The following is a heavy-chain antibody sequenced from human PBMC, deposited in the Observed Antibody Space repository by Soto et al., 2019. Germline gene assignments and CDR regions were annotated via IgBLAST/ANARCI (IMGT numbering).Heavy chain of an antibody. V-gene: IGHV2-5*02. Sequence: GPTLVNATQTLTLTCTFSGFSLSTSGVGVGWIRQPPGKALEWLALIYWDDDKRYSPSLKSRLTITKDTSKNQVVPTMTNMDPVDTATYYCAHSLIPNWGSRGAFDYWGQGTLVTVSS. CDR3: AHSLIPNWGSRGAFDY. J-gene: IGHJ4*02. CDR2: IYWDDDK. CDR1: GFSLSTSGVG. D-gene: IGHD7-27*01.